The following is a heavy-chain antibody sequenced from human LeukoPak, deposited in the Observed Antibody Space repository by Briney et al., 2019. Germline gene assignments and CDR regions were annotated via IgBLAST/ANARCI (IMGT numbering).Heavy chain of an antibody. CDR2: INPNSGGT. J-gene: IGHJ6*02. D-gene: IGHD2-2*01. CDR3: ARETSGNKDLVVVPTTIRYGMDV. Sequence: ASVKVSCKASGYTFTGYYKHWVRQAPGQGLEWMGRINPNSGGTNYAQKFQGRVTMTRDTSISTAYMELSRLRSDDTAVYYCARETSGNKDLVVVPTTIRYGMDVWGQGTTVSVSS. V-gene: IGHV1-2*06. CDR1: GYTFTGYY.